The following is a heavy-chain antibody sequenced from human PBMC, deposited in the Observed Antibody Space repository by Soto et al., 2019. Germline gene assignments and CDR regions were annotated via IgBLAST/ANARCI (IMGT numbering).Heavy chain of an antibody. Sequence: ASVKVSCKASGYTFTSYYMHWVRQAPGQGLEWMGIINPSGGSTSYAQKFQGRVTMTRDTSTSTVYMELSSLRSEDTAVYYCAGPSIEYSSSSLNYYGMDVWGQGTTVTVSS. V-gene: IGHV1-46*01. CDR2: INPSGGST. D-gene: IGHD6-6*01. CDR3: AGPSIEYSSSSLNYYGMDV. J-gene: IGHJ6*02. CDR1: GYTFTSYY.